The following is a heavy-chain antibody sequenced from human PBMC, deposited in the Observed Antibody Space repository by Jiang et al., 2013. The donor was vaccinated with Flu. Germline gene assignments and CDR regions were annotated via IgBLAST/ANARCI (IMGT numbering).Heavy chain of an antibody. D-gene: IGHD1-26*01. CDR1: GDSISTTY. V-gene: IGHV4-59*01. Sequence: KPSETLSLTCTVSGDSISTTYWSWIRQPPGKALEWIGWVYYSGTTKYNPSLESRVTISVDTSKNQFSLRLTSVTAADTAVYYCARDAGGGYNWFDPWGQGTLVTVSS. J-gene: IGHJ5*02. CDR2: VYYSGTT. CDR3: ARDAGGGYNWFDP.